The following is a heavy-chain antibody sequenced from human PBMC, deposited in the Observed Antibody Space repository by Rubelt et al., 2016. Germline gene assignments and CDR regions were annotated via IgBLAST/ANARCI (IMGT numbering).Heavy chain of an antibody. Sequence: GLEWVAVISYDGSNKYYADSVKGRFTISRDNSKNTLYLQMNSLRAEDTAVYYCVILYCSGGSCSPRDYYYYYGMDVWGQGTTVTVSS. CDR2: ISYDGSNK. V-gene: IGHV3-30*04. CDR3: VILYCSGGSCSPRDYYYYYGMDV. J-gene: IGHJ6*02. D-gene: IGHD2-15*01.